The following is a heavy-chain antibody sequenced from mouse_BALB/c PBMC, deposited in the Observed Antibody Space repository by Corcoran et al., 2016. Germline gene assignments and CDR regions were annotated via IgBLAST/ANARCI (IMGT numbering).Heavy chain of an antibody. Sequence: EVQLQQSGPELVKPGASMKISCKASGYSFTGYTLNWVKQSHGKNLEWIGLINPYNGGSNYNQKFRGKVTLTVHKSSSTAYMELLSLTSEDSAVYYCARSAYYGNEYYAMDYWGQGTSVTVSS. D-gene: IGHD2-10*01. CDR1: GYSFTGYT. CDR2: INPYNGGS. V-gene: IGHV1-18*01. CDR3: ARSAYYGNEYYAMDY. J-gene: IGHJ4*01.